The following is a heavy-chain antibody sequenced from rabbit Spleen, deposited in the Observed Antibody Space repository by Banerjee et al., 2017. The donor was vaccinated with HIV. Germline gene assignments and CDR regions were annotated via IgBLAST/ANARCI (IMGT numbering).Heavy chain of an antibody. CDR2: FDVGRSGKT. CDR3: ARDAAGREDFNL. D-gene: IGHD4-2*01. Sequence: QEQLVEYGGDLVKPGTSLTLTCTASGLDFSSSYWICWVRQAPGKGLEWIACFDVGRSGKTYYANWAKGRFTVSKTSSTTVTLQMTSLTAADTATYFCARDAAGREDFNLWGPGTLVTVS. J-gene: IGHJ4*01. V-gene: IGHV1S45*01. CDR1: GLDFSSSYW.